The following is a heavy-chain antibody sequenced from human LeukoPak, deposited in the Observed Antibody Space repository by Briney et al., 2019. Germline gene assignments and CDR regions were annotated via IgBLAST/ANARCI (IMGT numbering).Heavy chain of an antibody. Sequence: SETLSLTCTVSGGSISSSSYYWGWIRQPPGKGLEWIGSIYYSGSTYYNPSLKSRVTISVDTSKNQFSLKLSSVTAADTAVYYCAGPAEALFDYWGQGTLVTVSS. J-gene: IGHJ4*02. CDR2: IYYSGST. CDR1: GGSISSSSYY. V-gene: IGHV4-39*01. CDR3: AGPAEALFDY.